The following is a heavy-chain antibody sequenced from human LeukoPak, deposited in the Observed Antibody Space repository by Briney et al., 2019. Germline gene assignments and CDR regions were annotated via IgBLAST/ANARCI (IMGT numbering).Heavy chain of an antibody. Sequence: PGGSLRLSCAASGFTFSTYALHWVRQAPGKGLEWVAVISSDGGDKYYADSVRGRFTISRDNSNNTLSLQMNSLRAEDTAVHYCARGFSSSWWTLDYWGQGTLVTVSS. V-gene: IGHV3-30-3*01. J-gene: IGHJ4*02. CDR3: ARGFSSSWWTLDY. CDR1: GFTFSTYA. CDR2: ISSDGGDK. D-gene: IGHD6-13*01.